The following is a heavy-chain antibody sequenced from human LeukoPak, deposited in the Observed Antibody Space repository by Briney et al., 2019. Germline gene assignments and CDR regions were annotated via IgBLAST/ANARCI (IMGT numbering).Heavy chain of an antibody. Sequence: GGSLRLSCAASGFTFDVYGMSWVRQAPGKGLEWVSGINWNGGSTGYADSVKGRFTISRDNAKNSLYLQMNSLRAEDTALYYCARKRGYCSSTSCYKGAFDIWGQGTMVTVSS. CDR3: ARKRGYCSSTSCYKGAFDI. J-gene: IGHJ3*02. CDR1: GFTFDVYG. D-gene: IGHD2-2*02. CDR2: INWNGGST. V-gene: IGHV3-20*04.